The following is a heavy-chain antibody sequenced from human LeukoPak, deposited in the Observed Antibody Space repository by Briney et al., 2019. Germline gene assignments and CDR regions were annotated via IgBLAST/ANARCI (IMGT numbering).Heavy chain of an antibody. CDR3: ARANSHYAMIDY. Sequence: SETLSLTCTVSSASISSYYWSWVRQPPGKGLEWIGYIYYSGSTNYNPSLKSRVTISVDTSKNQFSLKLSSVTAADTAVYYCARANSHYAMIDYWGQGTLVTVSS. J-gene: IGHJ4*02. V-gene: IGHV4-59*01. CDR2: IYYSGST. CDR1: SASISSYY. D-gene: IGHD4-17*01.